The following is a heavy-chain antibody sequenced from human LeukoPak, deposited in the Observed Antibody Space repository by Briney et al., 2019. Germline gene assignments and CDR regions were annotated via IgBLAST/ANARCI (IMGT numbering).Heavy chain of an antibody. J-gene: IGHJ2*01. CDR2: INSDGSAT. D-gene: IGHD6-6*01. V-gene: IGHV3-74*01. Sequence: GGSLRLSCAASEFTFSSNWMNWVRQAPGKGLVWVSRINSDGSATSYADSVKGRFTISRDNAKNMLYLQMSSLRVEDTAVYYCARDPGSSSHDWYFDLRGPGTLVTVSS. CDR1: EFTFSSNW. CDR3: ARDPGSSSHDWYFDL.